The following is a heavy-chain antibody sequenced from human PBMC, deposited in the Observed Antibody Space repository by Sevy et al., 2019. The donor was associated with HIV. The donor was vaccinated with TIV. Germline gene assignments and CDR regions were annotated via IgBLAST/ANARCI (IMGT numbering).Heavy chain of an antibody. CDR1: GFTFSNYY. J-gene: IGHJ4*02. Sequence: ASVKVSCKASGFTFSNYYIYWVRQAPGQGLEWMGRVHPGSGITFYPQNFRGRVTITSDTSTSTDYMQLSSLTSEDTALYYCARESGGNSDYWGQGTLVTVSS. D-gene: IGHD2-21*01. V-gene: IGHV1-46*01. CDR2: VHPGSGIT. CDR3: ARESGGNSDY.